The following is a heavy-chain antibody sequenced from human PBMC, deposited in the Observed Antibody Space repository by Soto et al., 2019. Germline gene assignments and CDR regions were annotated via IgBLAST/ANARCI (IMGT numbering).Heavy chain of an antibody. Sequence: QVTLKESGPVLVKPTETLTLTCTVSGFSLSNARMGVSWIRQPPGKALEWLAHIFSNDEKSYSTSLKSRLTISKDTSKSQVVLTMTNMDPVDTATYYCARIRGFWSGDHYYYYYMDVWGKGTTVTVSS. D-gene: IGHD3-3*01. CDR3: ARIRGFWSGDHYYYYYMDV. V-gene: IGHV2-26*01. J-gene: IGHJ6*03. CDR2: IFSNDEK. CDR1: GFSLSNARMG.